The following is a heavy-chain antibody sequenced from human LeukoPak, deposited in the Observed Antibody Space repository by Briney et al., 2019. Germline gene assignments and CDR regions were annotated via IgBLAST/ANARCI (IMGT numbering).Heavy chain of an antibody. CDR2: IYPGGSDT. J-gene: IGHJ3*02. CDR1: GYSFTSYW. D-gene: IGHD6-13*01. V-gene: IGHV5-51*01. Sequence: GESLKISCKGSGYSFTSYWIGWVRQMPGKGLEWMGIIYPGGSDTRYSPSFQGQVTISADKSISTAYLQWSSLKASDTAMYYCARHRGSSWDHDAFDIWGQGTMVTVSS. CDR3: ARHRGSSWDHDAFDI.